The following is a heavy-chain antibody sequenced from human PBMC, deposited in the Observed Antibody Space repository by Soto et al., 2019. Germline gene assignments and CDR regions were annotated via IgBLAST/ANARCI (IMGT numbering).Heavy chain of an antibody. D-gene: IGHD6-19*01. CDR1: GYTFTIYG. Sequence: AAVKVSCKASGYTFTIYGIGWVRQAPGQGLEWMGWISTYNGNTNYAQKLHGRVTMTTDTSTSTAHMEVRSLRSDDTAVYYCATLTYTSGLDHWGQGTQVTVSS. V-gene: IGHV1-18*01. J-gene: IGHJ4*02. CDR3: ATLTYTSGLDH. CDR2: ISTYNGNT.